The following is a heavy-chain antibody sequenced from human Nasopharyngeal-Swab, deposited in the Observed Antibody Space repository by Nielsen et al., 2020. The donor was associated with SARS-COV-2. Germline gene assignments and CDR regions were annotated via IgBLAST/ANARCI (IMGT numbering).Heavy chain of an antibody. D-gene: IGHD3-3*01. CDR2: INAGNGNT. J-gene: IGHJ4*02. CDR1: GYTFTSHA. Sequence: ASVKVSCKASGYTFTSHAMHWVRQAPGQRLEWMGWINAGNGNTKYSQKFQGRVTITRDTSASTAYMELSSLRSEDTAVYYCARAVTIFGVVIPGGYWGQGTLVTVSS. CDR3: ARAVTIFGVVIPGGY. V-gene: IGHV1-3*01.